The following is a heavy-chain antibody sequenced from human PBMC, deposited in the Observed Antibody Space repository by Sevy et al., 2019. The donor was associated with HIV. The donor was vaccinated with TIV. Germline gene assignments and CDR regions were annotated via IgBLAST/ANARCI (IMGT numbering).Heavy chain of an antibody. CDR3: AREVVGGSSGWDRNWFDP. D-gene: IGHD6-19*01. V-gene: IGHV4-4*07. CDR2: IYTSGST. Sequence: SETLSLTCTVSGGSISSYYWSWIRQPAGKGLEWIGRIYTSGSTNYNPSLKSRVTMSADTSKNQFSLKLSSVTAADTAVYYCAREVVGGSSGWDRNWFDPWGQGTLVTVSS. J-gene: IGHJ5*02. CDR1: GGSISSYY.